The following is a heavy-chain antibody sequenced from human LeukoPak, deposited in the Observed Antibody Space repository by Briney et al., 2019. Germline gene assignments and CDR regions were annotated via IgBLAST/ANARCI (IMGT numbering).Heavy chain of an antibody. J-gene: IGHJ6*03. Sequence: GGSLRLSCAASGFTFSSYWMSWVRQAPGKGLEWVANIKQDGSEKYYVDSVKGRFTISRDNAKNSLYLQMNSLRAEDTAVYYCARGYDFWAYYMDVWGKGTTVTVSS. D-gene: IGHD3-3*01. CDR3: ARGYDFWAYYMDV. CDR2: IKQDGSEK. CDR1: GFTFSSYW. V-gene: IGHV3-7*01.